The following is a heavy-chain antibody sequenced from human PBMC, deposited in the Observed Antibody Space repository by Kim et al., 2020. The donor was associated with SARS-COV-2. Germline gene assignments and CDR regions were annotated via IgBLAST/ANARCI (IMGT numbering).Heavy chain of an antibody. J-gene: IGHJ4*01. CDR3: ARPNDPYGYNSDYFDY. Sequence: GGSLRLSCAASGFTFSNYPMHWVRQAPGKGLEWVAVISSDGSNKYYADSVKGRFTISRDNSKNTLYLRMNSLRPEDTAVYYCARPNDPYGYNSDYFDYWG. CDR1: GFTFSNYP. CDR2: ISSDGSNK. V-gene: IGHV3-30-3*01. D-gene: IGHD5-12*01.